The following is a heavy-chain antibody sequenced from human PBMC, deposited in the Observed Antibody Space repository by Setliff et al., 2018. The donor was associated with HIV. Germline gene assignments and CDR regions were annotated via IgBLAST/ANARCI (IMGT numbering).Heavy chain of an antibody. CDR1: GFSLSTSGVG. D-gene: IGHD6-19*01. CDR2: IFWDDDK. V-gene: IGHV2-5*02. J-gene: IGHJ4*02. Sequence: SGPTLVNPTQTLTLTCNFSGFSLSTSGVGVGWIRQPPGKALEWLALIFWDDDKRYSPSLKNRLTITKDTSKNQVVHTMTNMDPVDTATYYCARILVDSSGWYYFDYWGQGTLVTVSS. CDR3: ARILVDSSGWYYFDY.